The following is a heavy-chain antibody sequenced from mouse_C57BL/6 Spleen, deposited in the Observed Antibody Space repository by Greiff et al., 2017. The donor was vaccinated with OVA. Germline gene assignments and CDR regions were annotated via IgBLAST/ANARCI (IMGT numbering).Heavy chain of an antibody. V-gene: IGHV2-6-1*01. D-gene: IGHD2-4*01. CDR3: ARQGDYDGGFAY. Sequence: QVQLQQSGPGLVAPSQSLSITCTVSGFSLTSYGVHWVRQPPGKGLEWLVVIWSDGSTTYNSALKSRLSISKDNSKSQVFLKMNSRQTDDTAMYYCARQGDYDGGFAYWGQGTLVTVSA. CDR1: GFSLTSYG. CDR2: IWSDGST. J-gene: IGHJ3*01.